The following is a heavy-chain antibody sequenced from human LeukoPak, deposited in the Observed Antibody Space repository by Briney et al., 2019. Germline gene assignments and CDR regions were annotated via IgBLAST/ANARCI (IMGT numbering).Heavy chain of an antibody. V-gene: IGHV3-48*01. CDR1: GFTFSSHS. J-gene: IGHJ3*01. D-gene: IGHD2-21*01. Sequence: PGGSLRLSCEASGFTFSSHSMTWVRKAPGQALEGVSYIGHTGSPAHYADSVRGRFTISRDNAKNSLYLQMNSLTGEDTAVYYWARHQRPYCGGECYCAIDLWGRGTFVTVSS. CDR2: IGHTGSPA. CDR3: ARHQRPYCGGECYCAIDL.